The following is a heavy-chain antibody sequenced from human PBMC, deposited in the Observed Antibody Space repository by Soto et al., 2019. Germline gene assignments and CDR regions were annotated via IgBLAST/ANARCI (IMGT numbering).Heavy chain of an antibody. D-gene: IGHD2-21*02. CDR2: IYYSGTT. V-gene: IGHV4-39*01. CDR3: ARRLFVTAYYFDS. CDR1: TASINSDTYY. Sequence: SETLSLTCTVSTASINSDTYYWAWIRQPPGKGLEWIGSIYYSGTTYYNPALKSRVTISVDTSKTQFSLNLASVTAEDTAVYYCARRLFVTAYYFDSWGQGSQLTVSS. J-gene: IGHJ4*02.